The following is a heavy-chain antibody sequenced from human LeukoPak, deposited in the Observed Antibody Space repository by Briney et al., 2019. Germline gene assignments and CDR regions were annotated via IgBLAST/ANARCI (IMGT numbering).Heavy chain of an antibody. D-gene: IGHD3-10*02. Sequence: GGSLRLSCAASGFTFSSYSMNWVRQAPGKGLEWVSYISSSGSTKYYADSVKGRFTISRDNAKNSLYLQMNSLRADDTAVYYCAELGITMIGGVWGKGTTVTISS. CDR2: ISSSGSTK. CDR3: AELGITMIGGV. CDR1: GFTFSSYS. V-gene: IGHV3-48*04. J-gene: IGHJ6*04.